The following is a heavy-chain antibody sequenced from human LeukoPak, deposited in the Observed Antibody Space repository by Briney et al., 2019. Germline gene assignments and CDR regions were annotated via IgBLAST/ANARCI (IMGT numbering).Heavy chain of an antibody. J-gene: IGHJ4*02. CDR2: INLEGSQK. CDR3: ARDVDYANPRHDY. Sequence: GGSLRLSCEASGFTFSTYWMSWVRQAPGKGLEWVANINLEGSQKYYVDSLKGRFTISRDNANNLLYLQMNSLRAEDTAVYYCARDVDYANPRHDYWGQGTLVTVSS. D-gene: IGHD4/OR15-4a*01. CDR1: GFTFSTYW. V-gene: IGHV3-7*01.